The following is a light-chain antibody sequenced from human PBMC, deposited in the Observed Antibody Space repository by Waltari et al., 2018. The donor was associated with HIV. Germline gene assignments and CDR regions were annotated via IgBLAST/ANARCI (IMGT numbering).Light chain of an antibody. Sequence: QSALTQPASVSGSPGQSITISCIGITNDVGNYNLVSWYQQHPGKAPKLIIYEITKRPSGVSKRFSGSKSGNTASLTISGLQADDEADYYCCSYANAGRTFGGGTKLTVL. J-gene: IGLJ2*01. CDR1: TNDVGNYNL. CDR2: EIT. V-gene: IGLV2-23*02. CDR3: CSYANAGRT.